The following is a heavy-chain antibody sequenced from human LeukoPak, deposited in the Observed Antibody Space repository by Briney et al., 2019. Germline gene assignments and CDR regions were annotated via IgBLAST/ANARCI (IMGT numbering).Heavy chain of an antibody. V-gene: IGHV4-59*12. CDR3: ARGVLKRGPSYYYDSSGYSYLVY. D-gene: IGHD3-22*01. CDR1: GGAISTYY. CDR2: IYYTGST. J-gene: IGHJ4*02. Sequence: KPSETLSLTCTVSGGAISTYYWSWIRQTPGMGLEWIGYIYYTGSTNYNPSLKSRVTISVDASKNQFSLKLSSVTAADTAVYYCARGVLKRGPSYYYDSSGYSYLVYWGQGTLVTVSS.